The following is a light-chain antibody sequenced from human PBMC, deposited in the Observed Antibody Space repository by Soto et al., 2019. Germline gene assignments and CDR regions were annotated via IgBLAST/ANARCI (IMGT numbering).Light chain of an antibody. CDR2: AAS. V-gene: IGKV1-17*03. J-gene: IGKJ2*01. Sequence: DIQMTQSPSAMSASVGDRVTSSCRASQGVSDFLAWFQQKPGTAPKRLIYAASGLESGVPSRFRGWGSWTEFTLTISGLQPEDFATYYCLQHKTYPYTFGQGTKLEIK. CDR3: LQHKTYPYT. CDR1: QGVSDF.